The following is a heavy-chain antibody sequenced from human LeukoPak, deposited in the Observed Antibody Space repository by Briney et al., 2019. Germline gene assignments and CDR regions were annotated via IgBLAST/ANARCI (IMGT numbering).Heavy chain of an antibody. CDR3: ATSAYYYYMDV. Sequence: SETLSLTCTVSGGSISGHYWSWIRQPPGEGLEWIGYIYYSGSTNYNPSLKSRVTISVDTSKNQFSLNLSSVTAADTAVYYCATSAYYYYMDVWGNGTTVTVSS. CDR1: GGSISGHY. V-gene: IGHV4-59*11. J-gene: IGHJ6*03. CDR2: IYYSGST.